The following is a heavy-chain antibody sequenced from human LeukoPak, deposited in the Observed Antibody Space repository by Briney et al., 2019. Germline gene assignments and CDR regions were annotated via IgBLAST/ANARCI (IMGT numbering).Heavy chain of an antibody. CDR1: GGSISSYY. CDR2: IYYSGST. V-gene: IGHV4-59*01. D-gene: IGHD3-22*01. J-gene: IGHJ4*02. Sequence: SETLSLTCTVCGGSISSYYWSWIRQPPGKGLEWIGYIYYSGSTNYNPSLKSRVTISVDTSKNQFSLRLSSVTAADTAIYYCARENPSGYYNRPIDYWGQGTLVTVSS. CDR3: ARENPSGYYNRPIDY.